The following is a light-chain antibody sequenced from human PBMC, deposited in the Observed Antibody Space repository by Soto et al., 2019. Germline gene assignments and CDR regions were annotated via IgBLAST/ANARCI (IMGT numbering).Light chain of an antibody. Sequence: EIVLTQSPGTLSLSPGERATLSCRASQSVSSIYLAWYQQKPGQAPRLLIYGASSRATGIPDRFSGSGSGTDFTLTISRLETEDFAVYYCQQYGSSPLTFGGGTKVDIK. CDR2: GAS. J-gene: IGKJ4*01. CDR1: QSVSSIY. CDR3: QQYGSSPLT. V-gene: IGKV3-20*01.